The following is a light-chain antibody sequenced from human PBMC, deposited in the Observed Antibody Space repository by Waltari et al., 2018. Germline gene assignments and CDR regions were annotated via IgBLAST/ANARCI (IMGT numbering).Light chain of an antibody. CDR2: EAT. CDR1: SSDVGRYNL. CDR3: CSYTSSSTPRL. V-gene: IGLV2-14*02. J-gene: IGLJ3*02. Sequence: SPGQSITISCTWASSDVGRYNLVSWYQQHPGKAPKLIIYEATKRPSGVSDRFSGSKSGYTASLTISGLQADDEADYYCCSYTSSSTPRLFGGGTKLTVL.